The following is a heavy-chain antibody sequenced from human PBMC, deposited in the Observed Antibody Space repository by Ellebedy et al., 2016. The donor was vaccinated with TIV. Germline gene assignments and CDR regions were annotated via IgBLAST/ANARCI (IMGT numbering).Heavy chain of an antibody. J-gene: IGHJ4*02. CDR2: ISNDGNIK. D-gene: IGHD6-6*01. CDR1: GFTFRTYG. V-gene: IGHV3-30*03. CDR3: AITSARPEHFDY. Sequence: PGGSLRLSCAAYGFTFRTYGLHWVRQAQGKGLEWVAVISNDGNIKYYADSVKGRFIISRYNSKNTLYLQVNSLRAEDTAVYYCAITSARPEHFDYWGQGTLVTVSS.